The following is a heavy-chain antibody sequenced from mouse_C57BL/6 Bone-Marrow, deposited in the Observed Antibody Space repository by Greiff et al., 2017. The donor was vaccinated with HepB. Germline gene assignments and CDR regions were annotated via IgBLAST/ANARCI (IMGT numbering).Heavy chain of an antibody. Sequence: EVHLVESGGGLVKPGGSLKLSCAASGFTFSDYGMHWVRQAPEQGLEWVAYISSGSSTIYYADTVKGRFTISRDNAKNTLFLQMTSLRSEDTAMYYCARYYYGSSSWFAYWGQGTLVTVSA. V-gene: IGHV5-17*01. CDR3: ARYYYGSSSWFAY. CDR2: ISSGSSTI. CDR1: GFTFSDYG. J-gene: IGHJ3*01. D-gene: IGHD1-1*01.